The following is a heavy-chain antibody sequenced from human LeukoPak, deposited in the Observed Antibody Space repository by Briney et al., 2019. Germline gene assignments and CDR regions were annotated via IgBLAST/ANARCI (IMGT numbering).Heavy chain of an antibody. V-gene: IGHV3-9*01. CDR1: GFTFDDYA. CDR3: AKGASGGWFLNYYGMDV. D-gene: IGHD6-19*01. CDR2: ISWNSGSI. Sequence: PGGSLRLSCAASGFTFDDYAMHWVRQAPGKGLEWVSGISWNSGSIGYADSVKGRFTISRDNAKNSLYLQMNSLRAEDTALYYCAKGASGGWFLNYYGMDVWGQGTTVTVSS. J-gene: IGHJ6*02.